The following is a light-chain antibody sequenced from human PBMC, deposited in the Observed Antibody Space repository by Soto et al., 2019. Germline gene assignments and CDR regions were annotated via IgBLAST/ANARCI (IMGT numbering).Light chain of an antibody. CDR3: CSYAGSKVV. J-gene: IGLJ2*01. CDR1: SSDVGSYNL. CDR2: EVS. Sequence: QSVLTQPASVSGSPGQSITISCTGTSSDVGSYNLVSWYQQHPRKAPKLMIYEVSKRPSGVSNRFSGSKSGNTASLTISGLQAEDEADYYCCSYAGSKVVFGGGTKLTVL. V-gene: IGLV2-23*02.